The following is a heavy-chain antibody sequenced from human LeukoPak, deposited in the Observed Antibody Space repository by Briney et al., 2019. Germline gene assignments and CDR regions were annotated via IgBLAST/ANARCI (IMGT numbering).Heavy chain of an antibody. J-gene: IGHJ4*02. CDR3: ARVLRNYYDSSGYRDRYYFDY. V-gene: IGHV1-18*01. CDR1: GYTFTSYG. Sequence: ASVKVSCKASGYTFTSYGISWLRQAPGQGLEWMGWLSAYNGNTNYAQKLQGRVTMTTDTSTSTAYMELRSLRSDDTAVYYCARVLRNYYDSSGYRDRYYFDYWGQGTLVTVSS. CDR2: LSAYNGNT. D-gene: IGHD3-22*01.